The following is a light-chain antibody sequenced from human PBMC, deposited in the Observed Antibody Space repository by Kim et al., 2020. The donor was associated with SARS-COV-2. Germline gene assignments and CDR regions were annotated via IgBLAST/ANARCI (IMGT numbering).Light chain of an antibody. V-gene: IGLV2-14*03. CDR3: FSYPTSSTLL. CDR1: SCDVGAYNF. J-gene: IGLJ3*02. Sequence: AITISCTGTSCDVGAYNFVSWIQQHPGKAPKVIIYDVSDRPSGVSNRFSGSKSGNPASLPISGLQADDVADYYCFSYPTSSTLLFGEGTQLTVL. CDR2: DVS.